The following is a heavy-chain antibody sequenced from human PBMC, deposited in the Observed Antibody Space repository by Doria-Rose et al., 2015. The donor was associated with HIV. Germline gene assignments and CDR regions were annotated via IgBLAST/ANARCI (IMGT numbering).Heavy chain of an antibody. D-gene: IGHD6-13*01. J-gene: IGHJ4*02. CDR3: ARIKSSRWYHKYYFDF. V-gene: IGHV2-26*02. CDR2: IFSDDER. Sequence: VTLKESGPVLVKPTETPTLTCTVSGVSLSSPGMGVSWIRQPPGKALEWLANIFSDDERSYKTSLKSRLTISRSTSKCQVVITMTDVDPVDTATYYCARIKSSRWYHKYYFDFWGQGTLVIVSA. CDR1: GVSLSSPGMG.